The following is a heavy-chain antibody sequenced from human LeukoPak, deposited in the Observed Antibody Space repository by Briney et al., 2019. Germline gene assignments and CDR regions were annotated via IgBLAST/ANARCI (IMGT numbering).Heavy chain of an antibody. J-gene: IGHJ4*02. Sequence: AAVKVTCPASGYTFTGYYMHWVRQPPGQGLEWMGWINPKSGGANYAQKFQGGVTMTRDTSISTAYMELSRLRSDDTAVYYCARGNYYDTSGYYPDYWGLGT. CDR3: ARGNYYDTSGYYPDY. V-gene: IGHV1-2*02. CDR1: GYTFTGYY. D-gene: IGHD3-22*01. CDR2: INPKSGGA.